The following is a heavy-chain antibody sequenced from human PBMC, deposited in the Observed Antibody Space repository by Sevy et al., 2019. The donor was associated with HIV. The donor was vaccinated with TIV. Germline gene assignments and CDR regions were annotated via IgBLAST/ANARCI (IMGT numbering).Heavy chain of an antibody. J-gene: IGHJ4*02. D-gene: IGHD6-19*01. CDR3: AKDRGFGQGLESTDY. V-gene: IGHV3-9*01. CDR1: GFSFDEYA. Sequence: GGSLRLSCAASGFSFDEYAMHWVRQAPGKGLEWVSGITWNSGSIEYADSVKGRFTISRDKAKNSLYLQMNSLRPEDTALYDCAKDRGFGQGLESTDYWGQGTLVTVSS. CDR2: ITWNSGSI.